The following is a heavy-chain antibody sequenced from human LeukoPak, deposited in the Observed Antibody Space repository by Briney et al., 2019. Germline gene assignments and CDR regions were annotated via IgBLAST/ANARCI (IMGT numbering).Heavy chain of an antibody. CDR2: ISYDGSNK. D-gene: IGHD6-13*01. CDR3: ARETAAGRGFDY. Sequence: GGSLRLSCAASGCTFSSYAMHWVRQAPGKGLQWVAVISYDGSNKYYADSVKGRFTISRANSKNTLYLQMNSLRAEDTAVYYCARETAAGRGFDYWGQGTLVTVSS. J-gene: IGHJ4*02. CDR1: GCTFSSYA. V-gene: IGHV3-30-3*01.